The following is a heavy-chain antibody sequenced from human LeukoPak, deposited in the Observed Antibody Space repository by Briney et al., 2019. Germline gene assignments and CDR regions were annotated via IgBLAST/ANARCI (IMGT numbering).Heavy chain of an antibody. CDR1: GYTFTGYY. CDR2: INPNSGGT. J-gene: IGHJ3*02. V-gene: IGHV1-2*02. CDR3: AREVAAAGTGHDAFDI. Sequence: ASVKVSCKASGYTFTGYYMHWARQAPGQGLEWMGWINPNSGGTNYAQKFQGRVTMTRDTSISTAYMELSRLRSDDTAVYYCAREVAAAGTGHDAFDIWGQGTMVTVSS. D-gene: IGHD6-13*01.